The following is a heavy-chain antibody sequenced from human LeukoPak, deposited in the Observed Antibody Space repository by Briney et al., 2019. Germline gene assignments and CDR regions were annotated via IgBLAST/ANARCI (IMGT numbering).Heavy chain of an antibody. Sequence: GGSLRLSCVASAFTFSSYTMTWVRQAPGKGLEWVSSIRGSDGSTYYADSVKGRFTISRDNSKNTLYLQMNSLRAEDTAVYYCAKVIMQGSWYVPFDYWGQGTLVTVSS. CDR2: IRGSDGST. CDR1: AFTFSSYT. V-gene: IGHV3-23*01. CDR3: AKVIMQGSWYVPFDY. D-gene: IGHD6-13*01. J-gene: IGHJ4*02.